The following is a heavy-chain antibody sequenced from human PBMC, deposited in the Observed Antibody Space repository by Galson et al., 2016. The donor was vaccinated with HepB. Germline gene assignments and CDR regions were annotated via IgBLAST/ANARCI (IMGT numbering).Heavy chain of an antibody. Sequence: SPRLSCATSGFTYSTYWMHWVRQTPGKGLVWVSLINSDGSDTIYADSVKGRFIISRDNAKNTLYLQMNSLRVEDTAVYYCARGRLPTSYRGLAYWGQGTLVTVSS. V-gene: IGHV3-74*01. CDR2: INSDGSDT. CDR3: ARGRLPTSYRGLAY. CDR1: GFTYSTYW. J-gene: IGHJ4*02. D-gene: IGHD2-15*01.